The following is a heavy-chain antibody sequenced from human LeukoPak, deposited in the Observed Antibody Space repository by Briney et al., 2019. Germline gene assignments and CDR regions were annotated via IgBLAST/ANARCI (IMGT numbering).Heavy chain of an antibody. D-gene: IGHD6-19*01. V-gene: IGHV3-33*01. CDR1: GFTFSSYG. Sequence: GGSLRLSCAASGFTFSSYGMHWVRQAPGKGLEWVAVIWYDGSNKYYADSVKGRFTISRDNSKNTLYLQMNSLRAEDTAVYYCAGGAAVAQFDYWGQGTLVTVSS. CDR3: AGGAAVAQFDY. J-gene: IGHJ4*02. CDR2: IWYDGSNK.